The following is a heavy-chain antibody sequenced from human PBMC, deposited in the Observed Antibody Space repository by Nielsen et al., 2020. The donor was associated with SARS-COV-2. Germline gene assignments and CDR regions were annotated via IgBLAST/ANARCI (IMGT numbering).Heavy chain of an antibody. CDR3: AGGYSSSSGHDY. J-gene: IGHJ4*02. D-gene: IGHD6-6*01. CDR2: IYYSGST. Sequence: SETLSLTCTVSGASISSYYWSWFRQPPGEGLEWIGYIYYSGSTNYNPSLKSRVTISVDTSKNQFSLKLSSVTAADTAVYYCAGGYSSSSGHDYWGQGTLVTVSS. CDR1: GASISSYY. V-gene: IGHV4-59*01.